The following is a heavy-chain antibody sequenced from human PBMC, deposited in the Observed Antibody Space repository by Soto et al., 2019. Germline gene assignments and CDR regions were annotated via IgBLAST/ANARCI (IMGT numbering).Heavy chain of an antibody. CDR1: GFTFSSYA. J-gene: IGHJ4*02. CDR2: IWYDGSNE. V-gene: IGHV3-33*01. D-gene: IGHD2-15*01. Sequence: GGSLRLSCAASGFTFSSYAMHWVRQAPGKGLEWVAVIWYDGSNEYYADSVKGRFTISRDNSKNTLYLQMNSLRAEDTALYYCASCRTNIGDLTYWGQGTLVTVSS. CDR3: ASCRTNIGDLTY.